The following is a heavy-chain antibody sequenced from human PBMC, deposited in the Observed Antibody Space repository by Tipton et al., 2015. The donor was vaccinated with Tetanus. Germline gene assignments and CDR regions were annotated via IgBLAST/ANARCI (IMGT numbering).Heavy chain of an antibody. CDR2: INYSGSS. CDR3: AGAHYDFWSSDSYYYGMDV. Sequence: LRLSCTVSGGSFTSDNSYWSWIRKPPGKGLEWIGYINYSGSSYYSPSLKSRVSISVDGSNNQFSLDLNSVTAADTAVYYCAGAHYDFWSSDSYYYGMDVWGQGTTVTVSS. CDR1: GGSFTSDNSY. V-gene: IGHV4-30-2*01. J-gene: IGHJ6*02. D-gene: IGHD3-3*01.